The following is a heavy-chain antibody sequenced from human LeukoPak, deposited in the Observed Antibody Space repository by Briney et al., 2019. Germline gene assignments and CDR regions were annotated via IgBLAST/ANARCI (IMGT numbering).Heavy chain of an antibody. Sequence: GGSLRLSCAASGFTFSSYWMHWVRQAPGKGLVWVSRINSDGSSTSYADSVEGRFTISRDNAKNTLYLQMNSLRAEDTAVYYCARPMHIVVPYMDVWGKGTTVTVSS. D-gene: IGHD2-21*01. CDR2: INSDGSST. V-gene: IGHV3-74*01. J-gene: IGHJ6*03. CDR1: GFTFSSYW. CDR3: ARPMHIVVPYMDV.